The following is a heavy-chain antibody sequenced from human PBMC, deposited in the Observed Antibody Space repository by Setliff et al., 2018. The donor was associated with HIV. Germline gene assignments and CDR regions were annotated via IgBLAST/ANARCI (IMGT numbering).Heavy chain of an antibody. V-gene: IGHV4-59*01. D-gene: IGHD5-18*01. CDR1: GGSISGYY. CDR3: ARSVDTTLVPAYYFDY. Sequence: SETLSLTCTVSGGSISGYYWGWIRQPPGKGLEWIGYIYYRGSTDYNPSLKSRVTISIDTSKNQFSLKLSSVTAADTAVYYCARSVDTTLVPAYYFDYWGQGTLVTVSS. J-gene: IGHJ4*02. CDR2: IYYRGST.